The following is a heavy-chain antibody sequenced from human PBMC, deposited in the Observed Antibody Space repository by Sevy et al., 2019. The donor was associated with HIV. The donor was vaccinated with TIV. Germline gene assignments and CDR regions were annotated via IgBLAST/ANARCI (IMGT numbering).Heavy chain of an antibody. CDR1: GFTFSSYS. D-gene: IGHD6-19*01. CDR3: ARESGYSSGWFDY. CDR2: ISSSSSTI. Sequence: GGSLRLSCAASGFTFSSYSMNWVRQAPGKGLEWVSYISSSSSTIYYADSVKGRFTISRDNAKNSLYLQMNSLRAEDTAVYYCARESGYSSGWFDYWGQGTLVTVSS. V-gene: IGHV3-48*01. J-gene: IGHJ4*02.